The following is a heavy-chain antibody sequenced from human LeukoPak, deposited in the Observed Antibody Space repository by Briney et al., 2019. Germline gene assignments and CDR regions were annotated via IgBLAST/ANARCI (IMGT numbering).Heavy chain of an antibody. V-gene: IGHV4-61*02. J-gene: IGHJ4*02. Sequence: SETLSLTCTVSGGSISSGSYYWSWIRQPAGKGLEWIGRIYTSGSTNYNPSLNSRVTISVDTSKNQFSLKLSSVTAADTAVYYCARVGAAGTKIDYWGQGTLVTVSS. D-gene: IGHD6-13*01. CDR1: GGSISSGSYY. CDR3: ARVGAAGTKIDY. CDR2: IYTSGST.